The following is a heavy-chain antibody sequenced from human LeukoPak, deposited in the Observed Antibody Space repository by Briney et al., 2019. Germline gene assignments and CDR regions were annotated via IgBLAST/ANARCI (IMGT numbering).Heavy chain of an antibody. J-gene: IGHJ3*02. Sequence: GGSLRLSCAASGFTVSSNYINWVRQAPGKGLEWVSVIYSGGSTYYADSVKGRFTISRGNSKNTLYLQMNSLRAEDTAVYYCARDLGYCSSTSCWNAFDMWGQGTMVTVSS. CDR2: IYSGGST. CDR3: ARDLGYCSSTSCWNAFDM. V-gene: IGHV3-53*01. D-gene: IGHD2-2*01. CDR1: GFTVSSNY.